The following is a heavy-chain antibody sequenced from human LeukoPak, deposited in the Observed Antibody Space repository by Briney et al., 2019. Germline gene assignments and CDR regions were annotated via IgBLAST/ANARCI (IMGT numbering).Heavy chain of an antibody. J-gene: IGHJ5*02. D-gene: IGHD3-10*01. Sequence: LTGGSLRLSCAASGFTFSSYWMHWVRQAPGKGLVWVSRINSDGSSTSYADSVKGRFTISRDNAKNTLYLQMNSLRAEDTAVYYCARAPILLWFGELGGFGWFDPWGQGTLVTVSS. V-gene: IGHV3-74*01. CDR3: ARAPILLWFGELGGFGWFDP. CDR1: GFTFSSYW. CDR2: INSDGSST.